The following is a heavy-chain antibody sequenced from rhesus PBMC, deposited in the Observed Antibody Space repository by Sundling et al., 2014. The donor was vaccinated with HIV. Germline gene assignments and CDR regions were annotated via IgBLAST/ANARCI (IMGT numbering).Heavy chain of an antibody. CDR2: LNSGGSAT. CDR1: GFSFSTYG. D-gene: IGHD6-31*01. Sequence: EVNLVETGGGLVQPGGSLKLSCTTSGFSFSTYGMSWVRQAPGKGLEWVSGLNSGGSATYYADSVKGRFTISRDNSKNTLSLEMNSLRPEDTAVYYCARGPHATGWYGLDSLGQGVIVTVSS. J-gene: IGHJ6*01. V-gene: IGHV3S42*01. CDR3: ARGPHATGWYGLDS.